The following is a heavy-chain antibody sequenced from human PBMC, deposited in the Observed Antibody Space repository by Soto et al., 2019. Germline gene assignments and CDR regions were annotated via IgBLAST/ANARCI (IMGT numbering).Heavy chain of an antibody. V-gene: IGHV1-18*01. CDR1: GYTFTGYG. J-gene: IGHJ3*01. CDR2: ISVFNGNT. CDR3: GRDGSGGIIDS. D-gene: IGHD2-15*01. Sequence: QVQLVQSGAEVKKPGASVKVSCKTSGYTFTGYGINWVRQAPGHGLEWMGWISVFNGNTKYGQNIQDRVIMATGTAASTASVELRSLRADDTAVYFCGRDGSGGIIDSWGQGTMLIVSS.